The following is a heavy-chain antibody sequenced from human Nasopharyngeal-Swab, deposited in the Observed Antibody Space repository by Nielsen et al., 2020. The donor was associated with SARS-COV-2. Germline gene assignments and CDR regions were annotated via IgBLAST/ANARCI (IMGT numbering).Heavy chain of an antibody. CDR1: GSSFTSYW. Sequence: GESLKISCEGSGSSFTSYWIGWVRQMPGKGLEWTGIIYPGDSDTRYSPSFQGQVTISADKSISTAYLQWSSLKASDTAMYYCARFTPPGRYYDFWFYYMDVWGKGTTVTVSS. CDR2: IYPGDSDT. V-gene: IGHV5-51*01. CDR3: ARFTPPGRYYDFWFYYMDV. D-gene: IGHD3-3*01. J-gene: IGHJ6*03.